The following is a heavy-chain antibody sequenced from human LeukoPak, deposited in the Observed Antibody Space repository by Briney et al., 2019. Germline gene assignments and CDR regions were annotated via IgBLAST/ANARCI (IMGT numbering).Heavy chain of an antibody. CDR3: ARCIAAAIPS. CDR2: IYYSGST. V-gene: IGHV4-39*01. D-gene: IGHD6-13*01. J-gene: IGHJ5*02. Sequence: PSETLSLTXTVSGGSISSSSYYWGWISQPPGKGLQWIGSIYYSGSTYCNPSLKSRVTISVGTSKNQFSLKLSSVTAADTAVYYCARCIAAAIPSWGQGTLVTVSS. CDR1: GGSISSSSYY.